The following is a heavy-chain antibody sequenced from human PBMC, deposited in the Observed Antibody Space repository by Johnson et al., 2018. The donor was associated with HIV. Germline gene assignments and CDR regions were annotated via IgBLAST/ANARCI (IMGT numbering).Heavy chain of an antibody. CDR3: ASFAAAGDAFDI. D-gene: IGHD6-13*01. CDR1: GFTFSSYA. CDR2: IKCDGSEK. V-gene: IGHV3-30*04. Sequence: QEQLVESGGGVVQPGRSLRLSCAASGFTFSSYAMHWVCQAPEKGLEWVADIKCDGSEKYYVDSVKGRLTISRDNSKNTLYLQMNSLRAEDTAVYYCASFAAAGDAFDIWGQGTMVTVSS. J-gene: IGHJ3*02.